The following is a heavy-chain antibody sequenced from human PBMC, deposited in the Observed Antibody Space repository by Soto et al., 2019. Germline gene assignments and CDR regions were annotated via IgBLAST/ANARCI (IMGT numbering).Heavy chain of an antibody. V-gene: IGHV4-59*01. J-gene: IGHJ3*02. CDR1: GGSISSYY. Sequence: PSETLSLTCTVSGGSISSYYWSWIRQPPGKGLEWIGYIYYSGSTNYNPSLKSRVTISVDTSKNQFSLKLSSVTAADTAVYYCARTNDILTLNDAFDIWGQGTMVTLSS. D-gene: IGHD3-9*01. CDR3: ARTNDILTLNDAFDI. CDR2: IYYSGST.